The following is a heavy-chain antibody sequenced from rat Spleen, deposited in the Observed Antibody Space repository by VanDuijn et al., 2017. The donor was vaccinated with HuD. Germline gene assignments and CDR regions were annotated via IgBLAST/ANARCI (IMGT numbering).Heavy chain of an antibody. CDR1: GFTFSNYD. CDR2: ISYDGSST. J-gene: IGHJ2*01. V-gene: IGHV5-25*01. CDR3: SRGYDYTLDA. D-gene: IGHD1-7*01. Sequence: EVQLVESGGGLVQPGRSMKLSCAASGFTFSNYDMAWVRQAPTKGLEWVASISYDGSSTYYRDSVKGRFTFSRDNAKSTLYLQMDSLRSEDTATYYCSRGYDYTLDAWGQGVMVTVSS.